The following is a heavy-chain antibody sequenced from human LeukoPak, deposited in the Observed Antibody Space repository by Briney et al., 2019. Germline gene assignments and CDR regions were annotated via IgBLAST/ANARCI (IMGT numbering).Heavy chain of an antibody. V-gene: IGHV7-4-1*02. Sequence: GASVKVSFKASGYTFTSYAMNWVRQAPGQGLEWMGWINTNTGNPTYAQGFTGRFVFSLDTSVSTAYLQISSLKAEDTAVYYCARKSGTPGSSGWYVPNYYYYYMDVWGKGTTVTVSS. CDR3: ARKSGTPGSSGWYVPNYYYYYMDV. D-gene: IGHD6-19*01. CDR2: INTNTGNP. CDR1: GYTFTSYA. J-gene: IGHJ6*03.